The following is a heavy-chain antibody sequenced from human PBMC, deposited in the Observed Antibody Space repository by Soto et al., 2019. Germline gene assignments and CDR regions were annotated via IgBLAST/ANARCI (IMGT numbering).Heavy chain of an antibody. Sequence: QVQLQESGPGLVKPSQTLSLTCTVSGGSISSGGYYWSWIRQHPGKGMEWIGYIYYSGSTYYNPSLKSRVTISVDTSKNQFSLKLSSVTAADTAVYYCARDSRHITVTTWYFDYWGQGTLVTVSS. CDR1: GGSISSGGYY. CDR2: IYYSGST. D-gene: IGHD4-4*01. V-gene: IGHV4-31*03. CDR3: ARDSRHITVTTWYFDY. J-gene: IGHJ4*02.